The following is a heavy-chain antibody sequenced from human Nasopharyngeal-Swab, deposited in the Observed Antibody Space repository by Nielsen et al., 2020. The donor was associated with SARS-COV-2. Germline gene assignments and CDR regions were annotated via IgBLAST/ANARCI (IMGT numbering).Heavy chain of an antibody. CDR3: ARDSRHSGSFDY. Sequence: GGSLRLSCAASGFTFSSYAMHWVRQAPGKGLEWVAVISYDGSNKYYADSVKGRFTISRDNSKNTLYLQMNSLRAEDTAVYYCARDSRHSGSFDYWGQGTLVTVSS. CDR2: ISYDGSNK. D-gene: IGHD3-10*01. CDR1: GFTFSSYA. J-gene: IGHJ4*02. V-gene: IGHV3-30-3*01.